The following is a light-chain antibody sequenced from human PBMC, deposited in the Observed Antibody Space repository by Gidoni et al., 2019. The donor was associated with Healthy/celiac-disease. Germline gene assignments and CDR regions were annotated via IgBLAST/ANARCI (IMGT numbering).Light chain of an antibody. CDR2: GAS. V-gene: IGKV3-20*01. Sequence: IVLTQSPGTLSLSPGERATLSCRASQSVSSSYLAWYQQKPGQAPRLLIYGASSRATGIPDRCSGSGSGTDFTLTISRLEPEDFAVYYCQQYGSSPPMYTFXQXTKLEIK. CDR3: QQYGSSPPMYT. J-gene: IGKJ2*01. CDR1: QSVSSSY.